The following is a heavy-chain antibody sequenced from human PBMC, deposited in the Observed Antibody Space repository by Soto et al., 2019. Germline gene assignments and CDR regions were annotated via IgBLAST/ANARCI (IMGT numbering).Heavy chain of an antibody. D-gene: IGHD3-3*01. CDR2: INPSGGST. CDR3: AGDPWSGYPTPGMDV. J-gene: IGHJ6*02. V-gene: IGHV1-46*01. Sequence: GASVKVSCKASGYAFTSYYMHWVRQAPGQGLEWMGIINPSGGSTSYAQKFQGRVTMTRDTSTSTVYMELSSLRSDDTAVYYCAGDPWSGYPTPGMDVWGQGTTVTVSS. CDR1: GYAFTSYY.